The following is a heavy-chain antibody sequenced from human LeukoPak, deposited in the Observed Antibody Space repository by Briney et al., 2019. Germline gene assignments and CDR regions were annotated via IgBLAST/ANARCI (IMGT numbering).Heavy chain of an antibody. V-gene: IGHV5-51*01. J-gene: IGHJ6*02. Sequence: GESLKISCKGSGYSFTSYWIGWVRQMPGKGLEWMGIIYPGDSDTRYSPSSQGQVTISADKSISTAYLQWSSLKASDTAMYYCASISYCSGGSCYSYGMDVWGQGTTVTVSS. D-gene: IGHD2-15*01. CDR2: IYPGDSDT. CDR3: ASISYCSGGSCYSYGMDV. CDR1: GYSFTSYW.